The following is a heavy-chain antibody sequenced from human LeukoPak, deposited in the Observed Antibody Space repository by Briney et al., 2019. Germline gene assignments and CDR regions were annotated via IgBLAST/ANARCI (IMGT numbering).Heavy chain of an antibody. CDR2: ISYDGSNK. CDR3: ARGRSRAPFDY. J-gene: IGHJ4*02. CDR1: GFTFSSYA. Sequence: PGRSLRLSCAASGFTFSSYAMNWVRQAPGKGLEWVAVISYDGSNKYYADSVKGRFTISRDNSKNTLYLQMNSLRAEDTAVYYCARGRSRAPFDYWGQGTLVTVSS. V-gene: IGHV3-30*04.